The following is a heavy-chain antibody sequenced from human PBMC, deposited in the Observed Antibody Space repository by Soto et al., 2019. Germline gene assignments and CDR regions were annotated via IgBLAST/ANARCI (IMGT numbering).Heavy chain of an antibody. D-gene: IGHD1-26*01. Sequence: GSLRLSCSASGFIFNNYGMHLVLQAPGKGLEWVAVISHYGSNKYYADSVKGRFTISRDNSKNTLYLQMNSLRAEDTAVYYCAKDRPVKARSGSLSSWGQGTLVTVSS. CDR3: AKDRPVKARSGSLSS. V-gene: IGHV3-30*18. J-gene: IGHJ5*02. CDR2: ISHYGSNK. CDR1: GFIFNNYG.